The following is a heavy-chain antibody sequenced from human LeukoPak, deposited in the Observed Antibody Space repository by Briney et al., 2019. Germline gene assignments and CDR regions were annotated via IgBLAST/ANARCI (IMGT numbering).Heavy chain of an antibody. CDR2: IIPIFGTA. CDR1: GGTFSSYA. CDR3: ARVGPYYYDSSGYSDYSYYYYHYGMDV. D-gene: IGHD3-22*01. Sequence: EASVKVSCKASGGTFSSYAISWVRQAPGQGLEWMGGIIPIFGTANYAQKLQGRVTMTTDTSTSTAYMELRSLRSDDTAVYYCARVGPYYYDSSGYSDYSYYYYHYGMDVWGQGTTVTVSS. J-gene: IGHJ6*02. V-gene: IGHV1-69*05.